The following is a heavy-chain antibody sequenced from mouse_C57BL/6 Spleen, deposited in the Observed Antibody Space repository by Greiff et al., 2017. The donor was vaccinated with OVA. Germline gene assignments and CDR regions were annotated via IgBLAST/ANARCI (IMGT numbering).Heavy chain of an antibody. J-gene: IGHJ3*01. CDR1: GFTFSNYW. CDR2: IRLKSDNYAT. CDR3: TGIYYYGSSLAWFAY. Sequence: EVKLMESGGGLVQPGGSMKLSCVASGFTFSNYWMNWVRQSPEKGLEWVAQIRLKSDNYATHYAESVKGRFTISRDDSKSSVYLQMNNLRAEDTGIYYCTGIYYYGSSLAWFAYWGQGTLVTVSA. D-gene: IGHD1-1*01. V-gene: IGHV6-3*01.